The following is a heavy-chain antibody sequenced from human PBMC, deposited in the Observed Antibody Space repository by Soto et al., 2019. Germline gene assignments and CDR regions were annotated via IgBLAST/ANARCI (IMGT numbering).Heavy chain of an antibody. CDR1: GGSISRGGYY. CDR2: IYYSGST. J-gene: IGHJ5*02. CDR3: ARGQENEPYYDILTGGNWFDP. V-gene: IGHV4-31*03. Sequence: PSETLSLACTVAGGSISRGGYYWSWIRQHPGKGLEWIGYIYYSGSTYYNPSLKSRVTISVDTSKNQFSLKLSSVTAADTAVYYCARGQENEPYYDILTGGNWFDPWGQGTLVTVSS. D-gene: IGHD3-9*01.